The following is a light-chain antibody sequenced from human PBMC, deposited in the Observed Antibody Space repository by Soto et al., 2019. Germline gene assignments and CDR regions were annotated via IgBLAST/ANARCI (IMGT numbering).Light chain of an antibody. Sequence: QSVLTQPASVSGSPGQSITISCTGTSSDVGSYNLVSWYQQHPGKAPKLMIYEGSKRPSGVSNRLSGSKSGNTASLTISGLQAEDEADYYCCSYAGSSTSVVFGGGTKVTVL. V-gene: IGLV2-23*01. CDR1: SSDVGSYNL. CDR3: CSYAGSSTSVV. CDR2: EGS. J-gene: IGLJ2*01.